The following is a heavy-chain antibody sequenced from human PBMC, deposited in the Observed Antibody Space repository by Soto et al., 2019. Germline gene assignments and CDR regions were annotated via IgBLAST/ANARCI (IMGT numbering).Heavy chain of an antibody. CDR3: ARASYDVLTGFYVRYFDK. D-gene: IGHD3-9*01. CDR1: GGSIRSIDYY. V-gene: IGHV4-30-4*01. J-gene: IGHJ4*02. CDR2: IFHSGSA. Sequence: SETLSLTCSVSGGSIRSIDYYWGWIRQTPGKGPEWIGYIFHSGSAYYNPSLKSRSTISVDTSKNQFSLKMRSVTAADTAVYYCARASYDVLTGFYVRYFDKWGRGILVTVSS.